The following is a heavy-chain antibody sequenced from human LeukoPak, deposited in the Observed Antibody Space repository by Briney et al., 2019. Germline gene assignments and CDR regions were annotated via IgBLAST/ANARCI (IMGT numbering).Heavy chain of an antibody. CDR1: GFTFSSYA. D-gene: IGHD3-3*01. CDR3: AKVNDGFWSGYYPNWFDP. V-gene: IGHV3-23*01. CDR2: ISGSGGST. J-gene: IGHJ5*02. Sequence: GGSLRLSCVASGFTFSSYAMSWVRQAPGKGLEWVSAISGSGGSTYYADSVKGRFTISRDNSKNTLYLQMNSLRAEDTAVYYCAKVNDGFWSGYYPNWFDPWGQGTLVTVSS.